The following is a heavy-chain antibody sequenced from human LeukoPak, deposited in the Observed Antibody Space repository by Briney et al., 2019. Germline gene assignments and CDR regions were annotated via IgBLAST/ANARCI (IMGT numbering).Heavy chain of an antibody. CDR2: FEPEDGET. CDR3: AAQERAYSRLFDY. Sequence: ASVNLSCNVSGYTLTELSMHWVRQAPGPGMEWMGGFEPEDGETIYAQKFQGRVTMTEDTSTDTAYMELSSLGSEDTAVYYCAAQERAYSRLFDYWGQGTLVTVSS. J-gene: IGHJ4*02. V-gene: IGHV1-24*01. D-gene: IGHD2-21*01. CDR1: GYTLTELS.